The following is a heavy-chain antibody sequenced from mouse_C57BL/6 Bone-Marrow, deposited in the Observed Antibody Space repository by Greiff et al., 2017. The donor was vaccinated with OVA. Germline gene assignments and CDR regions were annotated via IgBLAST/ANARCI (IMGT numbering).Heavy chain of an antibody. V-gene: IGHV1-81*01. D-gene: IGHD4-1*01. CDR3: ARDVGLGRDY. J-gene: IGHJ2*01. CDR1: GYTFTSYG. CDR2: IYPRSGNT. Sequence: VMLVESGAELARPGASVKLSCKASGYTFTSYGISWVKQRTGQGLEWIGEIYPRSGNTYYNEKFKGKATLTADKSSSTAYMELRSLTSEDSAVYFCARDVGLGRDYWGQGTTLTVSS.